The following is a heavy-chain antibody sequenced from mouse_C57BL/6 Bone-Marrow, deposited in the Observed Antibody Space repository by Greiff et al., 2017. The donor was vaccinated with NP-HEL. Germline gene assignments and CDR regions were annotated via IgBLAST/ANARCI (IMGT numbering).Heavy chain of an antibody. Sequence: VQLKESGAELVRPGASVKLSCTASGFNIKDDYMHWVKQRPEQGLEWIGWIDPENGDTEYASKFQGKATITADTSSNTAYLQLSSLTSEDTAVYYCTLITTLGDYWGQGTTLTVSS. J-gene: IGHJ2*01. V-gene: IGHV14-4*01. D-gene: IGHD1-1*01. CDR3: TLITTLGDY. CDR2: IDPENGDT. CDR1: GFNIKDDY.